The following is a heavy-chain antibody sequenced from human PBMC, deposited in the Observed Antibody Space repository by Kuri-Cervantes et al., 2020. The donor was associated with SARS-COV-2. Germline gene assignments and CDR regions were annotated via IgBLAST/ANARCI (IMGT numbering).Heavy chain of an antibody. CDR1: GGSIRSGAYY. CDR2: IYYNGVT. V-gene: IGHV4-31*03. D-gene: IGHD4-23*01. CDR3: ATDKPSYGGNGYLQL. J-gene: IGHJ1*01. Sequence: SETLSLTCSVSGGSIRSGAYYCHWIRHRPGKGLEWIGDIYYNGVTNYNPTLKSRVTISVDTSKNQFSLKLSSMTAADTAVYYCATDKPSYGGNGYLQLWGQGTLVTVSS.